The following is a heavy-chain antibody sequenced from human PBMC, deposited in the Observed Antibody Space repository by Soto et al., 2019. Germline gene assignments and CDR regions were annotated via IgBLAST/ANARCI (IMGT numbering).Heavy chain of an antibody. Sequence: QVQLVESGGGVVQPGRSLRLSCAASGFTFSSYGMHWVRQAPGKGLEWVAVISYDGSNKYYADSVKGRFTISRDNSKNTLYLQMNSLRAEDTAVYHCAKDTADYSALFDYWGQGTLVTVSS. J-gene: IGHJ4*02. V-gene: IGHV3-30*18. D-gene: IGHD2-15*01. CDR2: ISYDGSNK. CDR1: GFTFSSYG. CDR3: AKDTADYSALFDY.